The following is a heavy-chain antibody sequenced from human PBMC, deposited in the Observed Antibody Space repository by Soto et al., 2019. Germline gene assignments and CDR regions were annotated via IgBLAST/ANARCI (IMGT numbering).Heavy chain of an antibody. J-gene: IGHJ4*02. CDR1: GGSISRYY. V-gene: IGHV4-59*06. Sequence: SETLSLTCTVAGGSISRYYWSWIRQPPGKGLEWIGYIYYSGSTYYNPSLKSRVTISVDTSKNQFSLKLSSVTAADTAVYYCARGRTSSPTPGDYWGQGTLVTVSS. D-gene: IGHD2-2*01. CDR2: IYYSGST. CDR3: ARGRTSSPTPGDY.